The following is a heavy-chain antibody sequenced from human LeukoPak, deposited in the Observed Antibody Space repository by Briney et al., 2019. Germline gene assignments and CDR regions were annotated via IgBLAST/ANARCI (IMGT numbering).Heavy chain of an antibody. J-gene: IGHJ5*02. CDR1: GGSISSYY. CDR2: IYYSGST. Sequence: KPSETLSLTCIVSGGSISSYYWSWIRQPPGKGLEWIGYIYYSGSTNYNPSLKSRVTISVDTSKNQFSLKLSSVTAADTAVYYCARAGGSGSYYNHNWFDPWGQGTLVTVSS. CDR3: ARAGGSGSYYNHNWFDP. D-gene: IGHD3-10*01. V-gene: IGHV4-59*01.